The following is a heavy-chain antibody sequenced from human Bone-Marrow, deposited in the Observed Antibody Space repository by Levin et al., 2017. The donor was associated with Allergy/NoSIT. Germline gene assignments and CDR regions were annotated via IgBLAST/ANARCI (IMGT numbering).Heavy chain of an antibody. CDR2: IYFIENT. Sequence: SQTLSLTCNVSGVSICNNYYWAWIRQPPGKGLEWIGNIYFIENTYYNPSLQSRVAISLDTSKNHFSLRLTSLTAADTAVYYCARSYSSSWYQSGYFDYWGQGILVTASS. CDR1: GVSICNNYY. V-gene: IGHV4-39*07. CDR3: ARSYSSSWYQSGYFDY. D-gene: IGHD6-13*01. J-gene: IGHJ4*02.